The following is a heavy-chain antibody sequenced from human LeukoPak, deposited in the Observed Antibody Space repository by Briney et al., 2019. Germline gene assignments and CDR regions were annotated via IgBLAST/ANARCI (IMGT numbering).Heavy chain of an antibody. J-gene: IGHJ6*02. D-gene: IGHD5-12*01. CDR2: IHSDGDT. CDR3: WLHYGLDV. V-gene: IGHV3-53*01. Sequence: GGSLRLSCAASGFTVGSNFMSWVRQAPGKGLEWVSVIHSDGDTYYADSVIGRFSISRDNSKNTLYLQMNSLRSEDTAVYYCWLHYGLDVWGQGTTVTVSS. CDR1: GFTVGSNF.